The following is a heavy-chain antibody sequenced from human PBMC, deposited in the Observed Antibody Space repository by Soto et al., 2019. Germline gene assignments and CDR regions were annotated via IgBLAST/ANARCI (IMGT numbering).Heavy chain of an antibody. CDR3: VTYCSGGSCYLDYYYYGMDV. D-gene: IGHD2-15*01. CDR2: IDPSDSYT. J-gene: IGHJ6*02. V-gene: IGHV5-10-1*01. CDR1: GYSFTTYW. Sequence: GESLKISCQGSGYSFTTYWISWVRQMPGKGLEWRGRIDPSDSYTNLSPSFEGHVSISVDKSISTVYLQWSSLKASDTAMYYCVTYCSGGSCYLDYYYYGMDVWGQGTMVTVSS.